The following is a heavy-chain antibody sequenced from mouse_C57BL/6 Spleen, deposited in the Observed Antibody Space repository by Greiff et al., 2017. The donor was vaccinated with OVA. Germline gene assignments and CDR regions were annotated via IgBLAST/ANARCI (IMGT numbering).Heavy chain of an antibody. D-gene: IGHD1-1*01. CDR3: ARSLYYYGSSYRYFDV. CDR2: IDPSDSYT. V-gene: IGHV1-50*01. J-gene: IGHJ1*03. Sequence: QPGAELVKPGASVKLSCKASGYTFTSYWMQWVKQRPGQGLEWIGEIDPSDSYTNYNQKFKGKATLTVDTSSSTAYMQLSSLTSEDSAVYYCARSLYYYGSSYRYFDVWGTGTTVTVSS. CDR1: GYTFTSYW.